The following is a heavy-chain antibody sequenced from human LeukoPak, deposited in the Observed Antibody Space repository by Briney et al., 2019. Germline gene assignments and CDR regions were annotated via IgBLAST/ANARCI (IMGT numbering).Heavy chain of an antibody. CDR1: GFTFSSHA. CDR3: AKGGKTIMCPTSCYDY. J-gene: IGHJ4*02. V-gene: IGHV3-23*01. D-gene: IGHD2-2*01. CDR2: ISGDGERT. Sequence: GGSLRLSCGASGFTFSSHALSWVRQAPGRGLEWVSAISGDGERTLYADSVKGRFTISRDNSKNTLYLQMNSLRAEDTAVYYCAKGGKTIMCPTSCYDYWGQGTLVTVSS.